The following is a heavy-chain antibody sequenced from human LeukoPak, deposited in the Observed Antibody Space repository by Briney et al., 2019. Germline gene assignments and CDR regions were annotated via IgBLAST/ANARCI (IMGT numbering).Heavy chain of an antibody. V-gene: IGHV3-48*03. J-gene: IGHJ6*02. D-gene: IGHD3-22*01. CDR1: GFTFSSYE. CDR3: ARDRSVDSSGYYEDYYGMDV. CDR2: ISSSGSTI. Sequence: SGGSLRLSCAASGFTFSSYEMNWVRQAPGKGLEWVSYISSSGSTIYYADSVKGRFTISRDNAKNSLYLQMNSLRAEDTAVYYCARDRSVDSSGYYEDYYGMDVWGQGTTVTVSS.